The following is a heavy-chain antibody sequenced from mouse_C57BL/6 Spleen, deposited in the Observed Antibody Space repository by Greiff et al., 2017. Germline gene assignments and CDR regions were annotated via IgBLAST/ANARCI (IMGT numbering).Heavy chain of an antibody. Sequence: EVMLVESGPELVKPGDSVKISCKASGYSFTGYFMNWVMQSHGKSLEWIGRINPYNGDTFYNQKFKGKATLTVDKSSSTAHMELRSLTSEDSAVYYCAREGAYYSNYGAMDYWGQGTSVTVSS. CDR2: INPYNGDT. CDR3: AREGAYYSNYGAMDY. D-gene: IGHD2-5*01. V-gene: IGHV1-20*01. J-gene: IGHJ4*01. CDR1: GYSFTGYF.